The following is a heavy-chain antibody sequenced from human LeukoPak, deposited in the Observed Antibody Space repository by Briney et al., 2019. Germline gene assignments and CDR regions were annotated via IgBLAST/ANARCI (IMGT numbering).Heavy chain of an antibody. D-gene: IGHD2-8*01. CDR3: TTDPSLLMVYAILEERAFDI. J-gene: IGHJ3*02. CDR2: IKSKTDGGTT. CDR1: GFTFSSYW. Sequence: GGSLRLSCAASGFTFSSYWMSWVRQAPGKGLEWVGRIKSKTDGGTTDYAAPVKGRFTISRDDSKNTLYLQMNSLKTEDTAVYYCTTDPSLLMVYAILEERAFDIWGQGTMVTVSS. V-gene: IGHV3-15*01.